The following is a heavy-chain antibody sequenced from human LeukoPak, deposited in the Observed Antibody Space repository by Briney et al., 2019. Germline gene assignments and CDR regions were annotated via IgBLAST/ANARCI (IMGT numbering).Heavy chain of an antibody. V-gene: IGHV3-23*01. J-gene: IGHJ3*02. CDR3: AKPQAVADAFDI. CDR2: ISGSGGNT. D-gene: IGHD6-19*01. CDR1: GFTFSSYA. Sequence: TGGSLRLSCAVPGFTFSSYAMSWVRQAPGKGLEWVSGISGSGGNTYYADSVKGRFTISRDNSKSTMYLQMNSLRAEDTAVYYCAKPQAVADAFDIWGRGTMVTVSS.